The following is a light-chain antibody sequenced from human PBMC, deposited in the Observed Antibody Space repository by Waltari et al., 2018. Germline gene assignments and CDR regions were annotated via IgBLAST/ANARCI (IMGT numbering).Light chain of an antibody. CDR1: ALAQQY. CDR2: KDN. V-gene: IGLV3-25*03. J-gene: IGLJ2*01. CDR3: QSEVNSRTYAIL. Sequence: SYELTQPPSVSVSPGHTARITCSGDALAQQYAYWYQQKPGQAPMLLIYKDNERPSGIPERFAGSSSGTTVTLTISGVQAEDEADYYCQSEVNSRTYAILFGGGTKVTVL.